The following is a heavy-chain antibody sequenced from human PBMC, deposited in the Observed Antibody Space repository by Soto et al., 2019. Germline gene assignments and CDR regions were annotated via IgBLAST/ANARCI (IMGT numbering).Heavy chain of an antibody. CDR2: IYYSGST. Sequence: QVQLQESGPGLVKPSQTLSLTCTVSGGSVSGGVYYWNWIRQHPEKGLEWIGYIYYSGSTYYNPSLRSRVTISADTSKNQFSLKLSSVTVADTAVYYCARSSVAGAGYFQHWGQGTQVIVPS. CDR3: ARSSVAGAGYFQH. J-gene: IGHJ1*01. CDR1: GGSVSGGVYY. D-gene: IGHD6-19*01. V-gene: IGHV4-31*03.